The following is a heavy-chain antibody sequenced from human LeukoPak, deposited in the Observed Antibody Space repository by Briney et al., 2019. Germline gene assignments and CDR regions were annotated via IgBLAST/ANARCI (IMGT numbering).Heavy chain of an antibody. CDR2: ISWNSGSI. D-gene: IGHD3-22*01. Sequence: SLRLSCAASGFTFDDYAMHWVRQAPGKGLEWVSGISWNSGSIGYADSVKGRFTISRDNAKNSLYLQMNSLRAEDMALYYCAKDIESYCDSSAPFDLWGRGTLVTVSS. CDR1: GFTFDDYA. V-gene: IGHV3-9*03. CDR3: AKDIESYCDSSAPFDL. J-gene: IGHJ2*01.